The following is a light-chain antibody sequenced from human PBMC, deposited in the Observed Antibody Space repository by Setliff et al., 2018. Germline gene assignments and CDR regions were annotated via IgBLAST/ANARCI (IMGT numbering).Light chain of an antibody. J-gene: IGLJ1*01. CDR3: SSYTSSSASYV. CDR2: DVS. V-gene: IGLV2-14*03. Sequence: QSALTQPASVSGAPGQSITISCTGTRYDVGGYNFVSWYQHHPGKAPKLMIYDVSNRPSGVSNRFSGSKSGNTASLTISGLQAEDETDYYCSSYTSSSASYVFGTGTKVTV. CDR1: RYDVGGYNF.